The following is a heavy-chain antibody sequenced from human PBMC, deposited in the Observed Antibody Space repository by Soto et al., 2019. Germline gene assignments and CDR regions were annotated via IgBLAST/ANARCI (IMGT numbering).Heavy chain of an antibody. CDR1: GGSISSSSYY. J-gene: IGHJ6*03. CDR2: IYYSGST. Sequence: QLQLQESGPGLVKPSETLSLTCTVSGGSISSSSYYWGWIRQPPGKGLEWIGGIYYSGSTYYNPSLKSRVTIAVDTSRNQFSLKLSSVTAADTAVYYCARRLTESTYGSGSQYYYYYYMDVWGKGTTVTVSS. CDR3: ARRLTESTYGSGSQYYYYYYMDV. D-gene: IGHD3-10*01. V-gene: IGHV4-39*01.